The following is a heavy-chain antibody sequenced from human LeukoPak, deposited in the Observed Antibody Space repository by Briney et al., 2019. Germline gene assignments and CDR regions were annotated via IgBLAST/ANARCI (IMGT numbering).Heavy chain of an antibody. CDR3: AKDVGDFWRPLDD. CDR2: IKGIGGNT. V-gene: IGHV3-23*01. J-gene: IGHJ4*02. D-gene: IGHD3-3*01. Sequence: GGSLRLSCAASGFTFSSYAMSWVRQAPGKGLEWVSAIKGIGGNTYYADSVKGRFTISRDNSKNTLYLEMNSLRAEDTALYYCAKDVGDFWRPLDDWGQGTLVTV. CDR1: GFTFSSYA.